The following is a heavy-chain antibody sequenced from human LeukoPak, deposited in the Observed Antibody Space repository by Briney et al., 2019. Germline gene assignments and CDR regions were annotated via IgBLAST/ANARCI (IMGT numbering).Heavy chain of an antibody. CDR3: ARDWGGDYVALFHY. CDR1: GFTFSSYG. D-gene: IGHD4-17*01. J-gene: IGHJ4*02. V-gene: IGHV3-21*01. CDR2: ISSSSSYI. Sequence: GGSLRLSCAASGFTFSSYGMHWVRQAPGKGLEWVSSISSSSSYIYYADSVKGRFTISRDNAKNSLYLQMNSLRAEDTAVYYCARDWGGDYVALFHYWGQGTLVTVSS.